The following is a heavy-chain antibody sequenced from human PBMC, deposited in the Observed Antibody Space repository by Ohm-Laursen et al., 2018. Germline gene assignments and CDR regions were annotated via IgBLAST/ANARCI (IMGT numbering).Heavy chain of an antibody. D-gene: IGHD2-21*01. CDR2: IYSGGST. Sequence: SLRLSCSASGFTVSSNYMSWVRQAPGKGLEWVSVIYSGGSTYYADSVKGRFTISRDNSKNTLNLQMNSLRTEDTAVYYCAGDPGDADTFDYWGQGTLVTVSS. CDR1: GFTVSSNY. J-gene: IGHJ4*02. CDR3: AGDPGDADTFDY. V-gene: IGHV3-53*05.